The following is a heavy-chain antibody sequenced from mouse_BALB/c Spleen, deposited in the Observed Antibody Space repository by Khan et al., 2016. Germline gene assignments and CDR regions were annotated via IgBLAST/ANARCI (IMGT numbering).Heavy chain of an antibody. V-gene: IGHV1-7*01. D-gene: IGHD2-1*01. CDR3: ARGNRAY. Sequence: QVQLQQSGAELAKPGAPVKMSCKASGYTFTSYWMHWVKQRPGQGLEWIGYINPSTGYTEYNQKFKDKATLTADKSSSTAYMQLSSLTSEDSAVYYCARGNRAYWGQGTLVTVSA. CDR2: INPSTGYT. J-gene: IGHJ3*01. CDR1: GYTFTSYW.